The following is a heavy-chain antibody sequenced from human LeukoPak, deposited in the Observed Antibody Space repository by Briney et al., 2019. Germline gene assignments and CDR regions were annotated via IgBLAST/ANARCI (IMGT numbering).Heavy chain of an antibody. CDR2: IYNSGST. J-gene: IGHJ4*02. D-gene: IGHD6-13*01. CDR1: GGSISSYY. Sequence: SETLSLTCTVSGGSISSYYWSWIRQPAGKGLEWIGHIYNSGSTNYNPSLKGRVTMSVATSKNQFSLHLSSVTAADTAVYYCARSAFLVTAPGLYYFDYWGQGTLVTVSS. V-gene: IGHV4-4*07. CDR3: ARSAFLVTAPGLYYFDY.